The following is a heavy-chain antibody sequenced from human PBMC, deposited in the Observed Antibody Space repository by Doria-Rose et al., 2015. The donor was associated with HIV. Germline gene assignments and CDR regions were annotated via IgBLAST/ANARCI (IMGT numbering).Heavy chain of an antibody. CDR1: GVSLSSPGMG. CDR3: ARIKSSRWYHKYYFDF. V-gene: IGHV2-26*01. Sequence: QESGPVLVKPTETPTLTCTVSGVSLSSPGMGVSWIRQPPGKALEWLANIFSDGERSYTPSLKSRLTISRGTYKSQVVLTMTDMDPVDTATYYCARIKSSRWYHKYYFDFWGQGTLVIVSA. J-gene: IGHJ4*02. CDR2: IFSDGER. D-gene: IGHD6-13*01.